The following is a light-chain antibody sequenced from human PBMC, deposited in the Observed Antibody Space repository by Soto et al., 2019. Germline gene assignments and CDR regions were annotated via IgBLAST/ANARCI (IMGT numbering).Light chain of an antibody. CDR1: QSVSNSY. Sequence: EIVLTQSPGTLSLSPGERATLSCRASQSVSNSYLAWYQQKPGQAPRLLFYGASSRATGIPDRFSGSGSGTDFALTISRLEPEDFAVYHCQQYGGSPWTFGQGTKVEIK. CDR3: QQYGGSPWT. J-gene: IGKJ1*01. CDR2: GAS. V-gene: IGKV3-20*01.